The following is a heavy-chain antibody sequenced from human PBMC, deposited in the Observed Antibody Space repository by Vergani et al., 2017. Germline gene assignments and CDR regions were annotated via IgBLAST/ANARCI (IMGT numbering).Heavy chain of an antibody. J-gene: IGHJ3*02. D-gene: IGHD3-16*01. CDR1: GFTFSSYG. CDR2: IWYDGSNK. Sequence: QVQLVESGGGVVQPGRSLRLSCAASGFTFSSYGMHWVRQAPGKGLEWVAVIWYDGSNKYYADSVKGRFTISRDNSKNTLYLQMNSLRAEDTAVYYCARGGDYPYAFDIWGQGTMVTVSS. V-gene: IGHV3-33*08. CDR3: ARGGDYPYAFDI.